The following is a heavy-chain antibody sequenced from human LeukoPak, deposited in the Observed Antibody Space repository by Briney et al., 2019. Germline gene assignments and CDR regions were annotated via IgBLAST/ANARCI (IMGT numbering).Heavy chain of an antibody. CDR1: GFTFSSYA. CDR3: TTGQGYYYDSSGPIDY. CDR2: IKRKTDGGTT. J-gene: IGHJ4*02. Sequence: GGSLRLSCAASGFTFSSYAMHWVRQAPGKGLEYVGRIKRKTDGGTTDYAAPVKGRFTVSRDDSKNTLFLQMNSLKTEDTAVYYCTTGQGYYYDSSGPIDYWGQGTLVTVSS. V-gene: IGHV3-15*01. D-gene: IGHD3-22*01.